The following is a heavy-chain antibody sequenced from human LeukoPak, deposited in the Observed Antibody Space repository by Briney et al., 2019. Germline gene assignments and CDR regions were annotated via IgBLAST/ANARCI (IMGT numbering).Heavy chain of an antibody. J-gene: IGHJ6*03. CDR3: ARAIWFGELYYMDV. D-gene: IGHD3-10*01. V-gene: IGHV3-23*01. CDR1: GFTFSSYA. CDR2: ISGSGGST. Sequence: GGSLRLSCAASGFTFSSYAMSWVRQAPGKGLEWVSAISGSGGSTYYADSVKGRFTISRDNSKNTLYLQMNSLRAEDTAVYYCARAIWFGELYYMDVWGKGTTVTVSS.